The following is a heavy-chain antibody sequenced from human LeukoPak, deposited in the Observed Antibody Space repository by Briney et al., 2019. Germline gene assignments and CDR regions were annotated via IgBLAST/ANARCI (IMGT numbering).Heavy chain of an antibody. Sequence: PSETLSLTCTVSGGSISSYYWSWIRQPPGKGLEWIGYIYYSGSTNYNPSLKSRATISVDRSKNQFSLKLTSVSAADTAVYYCAGRSARYFDSWGQGTPVTVSS. D-gene: IGHD1-26*01. J-gene: IGHJ4*02. CDR2: IYYSGST. CDR1: GGSISSYY. CDR3: AGRSARYFDS. V-gene: IGHV4-59*01.